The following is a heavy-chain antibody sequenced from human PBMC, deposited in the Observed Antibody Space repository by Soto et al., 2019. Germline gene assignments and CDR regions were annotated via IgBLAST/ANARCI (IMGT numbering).Heavy chain of an antibody. CDR1: GFTFSSYW. J-gene: IGHJ6*02. Sequence: EVQLVESGGGLVLPGGSLRLSCAASGFTFSSYWMHWVRQAPGKGLVWVSRINSDGSSTSYADSVKGRFTISRDNAKNTLYLQMNSLRAEDTAVYYCARGDVLLWFGEYGMDVWGQGTTVTVSS. D-gene: IGHD3-10*01. CDR3: ARGDVLLWFGEYGMDV. V-gene: IGHV3-74*01. CDR2: INSDGSST.